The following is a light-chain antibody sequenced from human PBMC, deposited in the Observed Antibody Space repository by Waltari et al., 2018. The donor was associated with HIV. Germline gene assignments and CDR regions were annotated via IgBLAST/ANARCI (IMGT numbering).Light chain of an antibody. CDR2: EFS. V-gene: IGLV2-14*01. Sequence: QSALTQPASVSGSPGPSITISCTGASSDVGGYHYVSWYQQHPGKVPKLLIYEFSNRPAGVANRFSGSKSDNTASLTISGLQAEDEADYYCSSYTSSNTYVFGTGTKVTVL. J-gene: IGLJ1*01. CDR3: SSYTSSNTYV. CDR1: SSDVGGYHY.